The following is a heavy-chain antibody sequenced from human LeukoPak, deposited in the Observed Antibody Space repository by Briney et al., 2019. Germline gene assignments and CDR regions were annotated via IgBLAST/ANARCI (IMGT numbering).Heavy chain of an antibody. Sequence: EASVKVSCKASGYTFTSYDINWERQATGQGLEWMGWMNPNSGNTGYAQKFQGRVTMTSTTSISTAYMELSSLRSEDTAVYYCARVRGYSYGYGSIDAFDIWGQGTMVTVSS. CDR1: GYTFTSYD. CDR3: ARVRGYSYGYGSIDAFDI. CDR2: MNPNSGNT. J-gene: IGHJ3*02. D-gene: IGHD5-18*01. V-gene: IGHV1-8*01.